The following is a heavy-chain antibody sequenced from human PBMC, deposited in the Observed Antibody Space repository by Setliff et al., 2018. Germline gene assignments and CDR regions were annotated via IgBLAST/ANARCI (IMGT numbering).Heavy chain of an antibody. CDR3: ARYYYDSSAYYPFLY. CDR1: GFSLSNARMG. CDR2: IFSNDEK. Sequence: ESGPTLVNPTETLTLTCTVSGFSLSNARMGVSWIRQPPGKTLEWLAHIFSNDEKSYSTSLESRLTISKDTSKSQVVLTMTNMDPADTATYYCARYYYDSSAYYPFLYWGQGMLVTVS. D-gene: IGHD3-22*01. J-gene: IGHJ4*02. V-gene: IGHV2-26*01.